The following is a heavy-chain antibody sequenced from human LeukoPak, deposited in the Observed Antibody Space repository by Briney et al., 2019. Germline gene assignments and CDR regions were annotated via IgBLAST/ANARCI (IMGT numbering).Heavy chain of an antibody. Sequence: GGSLRLSCAASGFTFDDYGMSWVRQAPGKGLEWVSGINWNGGSTGHADSVKGRFTISRDNAKNSLYLQMNSLRAEDTALYYCARASGYSSGWSGGFDYWGQGTLVTVSS. CDR2: INWNGGST. V-gene: IGHV3-20*04. J-gene: IGHJ4*02. D-gene: IGHD6-19*01. CDR1: GFTFDDYG. CDR3: ARASGYSSGWSGGFDY.